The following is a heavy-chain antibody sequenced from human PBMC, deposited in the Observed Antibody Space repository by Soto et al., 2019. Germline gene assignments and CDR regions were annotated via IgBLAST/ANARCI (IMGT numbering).Heavy chain of an antibody. CDR2: IWYDGSNK. CDR1: GFTFSSYG. D-gene: IGHD2-2*01. J-gene: IGHJ5*02. CDR3: ARCGPSSNWFDP. V-gene: IGHV3-33*01. Sequence: GGSLRLSCAASGFTFSSYGMHWVRQAPGKGLEWVAVIWYDGSNKYYADSVKGRFTISRDNSKNTLYLQMNSLRAEDTAVYYCARCGPSSNWFDPWGQGTLVTVSS.